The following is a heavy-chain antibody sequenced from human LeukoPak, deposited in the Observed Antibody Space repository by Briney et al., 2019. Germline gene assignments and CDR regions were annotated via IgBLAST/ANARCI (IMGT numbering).Heavy chain of an antibody. J-gene: IGHJ4*02. CDR2: INPHTDGT. Sequence: ASVKVSCKASGYTFTGYYMNWVRQAPGQGLEWMGWINPHTDGTNYAQKFQGRVTMTRDTSISTAYMELSRLRSDDTAVYYCASGQLWSSEYYFDYWGQGTLVTVSS. CDR3: ASGQLWSSEYYFDY. D-gene: IGHD5-18*01. CDR1: GYTFTGYY. V-gene: IGHV1-2*02.